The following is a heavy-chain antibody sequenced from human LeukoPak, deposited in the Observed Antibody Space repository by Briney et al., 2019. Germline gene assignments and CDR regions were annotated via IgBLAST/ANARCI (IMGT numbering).Heavy chain of an antibody. CDR2: IKQDGSEV. Sequence: PGGSLRLSCAASGFSFTEYWMTWVRQAPGQRLESVANIKQDGSEVYYVDPVEGRFSISRDNAQNSVYLQMNSLGVEDTAVYFCAREAYCGGPSCFAVTYMDVWGEGTTVTVSS. CDR1: GFSFTEYW. CDR3: AREAYCGGPSCFAVTYMDV. V-gene: IGHV3-7*01. J-gene: IGHJ6*03. D-gene: IGHD2-21*01.